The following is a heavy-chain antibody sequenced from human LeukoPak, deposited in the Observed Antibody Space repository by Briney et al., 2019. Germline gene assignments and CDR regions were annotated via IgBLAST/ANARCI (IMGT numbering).Heavy chain of an antibody. V-gene: IGHV3-7*01. CDR2: IKEDGSER. CDR1: GFTFSSYG. Sequence: PGGSLRLSCAASGFTFSSYGMHWVRQAPGKGLEWVANIKEDGSERFYVDSVRGRFTISRDNAKNSLYLQMNSLRAEDTAVYYCARSGGSTGGQGTLVTVSS. CDR3: ARSGGST. D-gene: IGHD2-2*01. J-gene: IGHJ4*02.